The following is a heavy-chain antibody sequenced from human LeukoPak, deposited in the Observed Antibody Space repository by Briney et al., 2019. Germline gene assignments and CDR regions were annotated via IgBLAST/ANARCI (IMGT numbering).Heavy chain of an antibody. J-gene: IGHJ4*02. CDR2: IRGSGSKS. D-gene: IGHD2-2*02. Sequence: PGGSLRLSCAASGFTFSSHALSWVRQAPGTGLEWVSAIRGSGSKSTYADSVKGRFTISRDNSKNTLYLHMNSLRVEDTAVYYCARDPLVYMWGQGSLVTVSS. CDR1: GFTFSSHA. CDR3: ARDPLVYM. V-gene: IGHV3-23*01.